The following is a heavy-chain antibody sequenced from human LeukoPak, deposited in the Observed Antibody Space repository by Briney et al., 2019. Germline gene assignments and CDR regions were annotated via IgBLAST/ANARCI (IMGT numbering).Heavy chain of an antibody. Sequence: ASVKVSCKAPPYTFNTYGVIWVRQAPGQGLQCMAWISGFNENTNFAKSFQDRVIMTLDRSTSTAYMELTNLTSDDTAVYYCARFVVQGFSYFDSWGQGTLVTVSS. D-gene: IGHD3-10*01. CDR3: ARFVVQGFSYFDS. CDR1: PYTFNTYG. J-gene: IGHJ4*02. V-gene: IGHV1-18*01. CDR2: ISGFNENT.